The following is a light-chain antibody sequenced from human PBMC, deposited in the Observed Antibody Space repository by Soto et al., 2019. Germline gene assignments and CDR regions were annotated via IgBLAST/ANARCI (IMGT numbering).Light chain of an antibody. CDR3: QQSYSTPWT. V-gene: IGKV1-39*01. CDR2: AAS. CDR1: QGISSY. Sequence: DIQMTQSPSAMSASVGDRVTITCRASQGISSYLNWYQQKPGKAPKLLIYAASSLQSGVPSRFSGSGSGTDFTLTISSLQPEDFATYYCQQSYSTPWTFGQGTKVDNK. J-gene: IGKJ1*01.